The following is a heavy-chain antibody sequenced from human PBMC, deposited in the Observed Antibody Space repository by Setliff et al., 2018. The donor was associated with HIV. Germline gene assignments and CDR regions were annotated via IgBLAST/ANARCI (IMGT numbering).Heavy chain of an antibody. D-gene: IGHD6-13*01. Sequence: PSETLSLTCTVSGGSISSDYWGWIRQPPGKGLEWIGSIYYSGNTYYNPSLKSRATILEDTSRNQFSLRLSSVTAADTAIYYCARVPTSSWYVTTQRTKEYFHHWGQGTLVTV. CDR1: GGSISSDY. V-gene: IGHV4-39*07. CDR3: ARVPTSSWYVTTQRTKEYFHH. CDR2: IYYSGNT. J-gene: IGHJ1*01.